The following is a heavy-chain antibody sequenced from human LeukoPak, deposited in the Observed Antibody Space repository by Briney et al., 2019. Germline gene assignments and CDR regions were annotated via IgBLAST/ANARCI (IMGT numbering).Heavy chain of an antibody. V-gene: IGHV3-23*01. CDR1: GFTFSSTS. J-gene: IGHJ6*02. Sequence: GGSLRLSCAASGFTFSSTSMSWVRQAPGKGLEWVSGISGGGVTTYYADSVKGRFTISRDNSKNTLYLQMNSLRADDTAIYYCARNQQLGGHSYYYYGMDVWGQGTTVTVSS. CDR3: ARNQQLGGHSYYYYGMDV. D-gene: IGHD3-16*01. CDR2: ISGGGVTT.